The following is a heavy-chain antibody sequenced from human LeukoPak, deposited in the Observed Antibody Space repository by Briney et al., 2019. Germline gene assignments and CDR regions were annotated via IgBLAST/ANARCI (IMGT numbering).Heavy chain of an antibody. V-gene: IGHV4-59*08. J-gene: IGHJ4*02. D-gene: IGHD5-18*01. CDR3: ARSGYSYGEFDY. CDR2: IYYSGST. Sequence: SETLSLTCAVSGGSISSYYWSWIRQPPGKGLEWIGYIYYSGSTNYNPSLKSRATISVDTSKNQFSLKLSSVTAADTAVYYCARSGYSYGEFDYWGQGTLVTVSS. CDR1: GGSISSYY.